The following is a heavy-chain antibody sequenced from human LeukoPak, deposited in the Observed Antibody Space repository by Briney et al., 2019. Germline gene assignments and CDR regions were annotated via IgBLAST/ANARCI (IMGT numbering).Heavy chain of an antibody. D-gene: IGHD2-2*01. Sequence: SETLSLTCTVSGGSISSGSYYWSWIRQPAGKGLEWIGRIYTSGSTNYNPSLKSRVTISVDTSKNQFSLKLSSLTAADTAVYYCARDLGAIDWGQGTLVTVSS. CDR3: ARDLGAID. J-gene: IGHJ4*02. V-gene: IGHV4-61*02. CDR2: IYTSGST. CDR1: GGSISSGSYY.